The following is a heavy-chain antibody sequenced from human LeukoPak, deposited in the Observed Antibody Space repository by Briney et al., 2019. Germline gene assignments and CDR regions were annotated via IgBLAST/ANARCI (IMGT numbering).Heavy chain of an antibody. J-gene: IGHJ1*01. D-gene: IGHD6-13*01. CDR1: GYTFTSYD. Sequence: ASVKVSCKASGYTFTSYDINWVRQATGQGLEWMGWMNPNSGNTGYAQKFQGRVTMTRNTSISTAYMELSSLRSEDTAVYYCARGRQQGRYFQHWGQGTLVTVSS. CDR2: MNPNSGNT. V-gene: IGHV1-8*01. CDR3: ARGRQQGRYFQH.